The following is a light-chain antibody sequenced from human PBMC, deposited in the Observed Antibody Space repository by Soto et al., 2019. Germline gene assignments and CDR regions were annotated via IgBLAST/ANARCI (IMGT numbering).Light chain of an antibody. CDR2: GAS. J-gene: IGKJ1*01. CDR3: QQYDRSPRT. Sequence: EIVLTQSPGTLSLSPGERATLSCRTSQSVSSSYLAWYQQKPGQAPRLLIYGASRRATGIPDRFSGSGSGTDVILTISRLEAEDFAVYYCQQYDRSPRTFGQGTKVEIK. V-gene: IGKV3-20*01. CDR1: QSVSSSY.